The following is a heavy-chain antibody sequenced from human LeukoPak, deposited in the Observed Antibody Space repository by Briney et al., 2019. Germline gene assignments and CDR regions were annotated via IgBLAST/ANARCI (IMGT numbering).Heavy chain of an antibody. D-gene: IGHD5-18*01. J-gene: IGHJ4*02. V-gene: IGHV1-69*05. CDR2: VIPIFGTA. Sequence: ASVKVSCKASGGTFSSYAISWVRQAPGQGLEWMGGVIPIFGTANYAQKFQGRVTITTDESTSTAYMELSSLRSEDTAVYYCARDRDTAMGLFDYWGQGTLVTVSS. CDR1: GGTFSSYA. CDR3: ARDRDTAMGLFDY.